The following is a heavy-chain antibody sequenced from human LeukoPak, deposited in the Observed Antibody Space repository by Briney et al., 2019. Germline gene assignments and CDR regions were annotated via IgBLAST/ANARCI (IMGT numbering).Heavy chain of an antibody. CDR1: GYTVTSYG. D-gene: IGHD3-9*01. Sequence: ASVKVSCKASGYTVTSYGISWVRQAPGQGLEWMGWISAYNGNTNYAQKLQGRVTMTTDTSTSTAYMELRSLRSDDTAVYYCARDYDILTGASKLDYWGQGTTVTVSS. CDR2: ISAYNGNT. CDR3: ARDYDILTGASKLDY. V-gene: IGHV1-18*04. J-gene: IGHJ6*02.